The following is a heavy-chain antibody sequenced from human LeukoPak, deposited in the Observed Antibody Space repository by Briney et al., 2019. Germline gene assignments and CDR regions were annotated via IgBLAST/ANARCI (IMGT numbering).Heavy chain of an antibody. Sequence: PGGSLRLSCAASGFTFSTYAMHWVRQAPGKGLEWVAVISYDGSNKYYADSVKGRFTISRDNSKNTLYLQMNSLRAEDTAVYYCAKTGGEWFTRLYYFDYWGQGTLVTVSS. CDR2: ISYDGSNK. D-gene: IGHD3-3*01. J-gene: IGHJ4*02. CDR3: AKTGGEWFTRLYYFDY. V-gene: IGHV3-30-3*02. CDR1: GFTFSTYA.